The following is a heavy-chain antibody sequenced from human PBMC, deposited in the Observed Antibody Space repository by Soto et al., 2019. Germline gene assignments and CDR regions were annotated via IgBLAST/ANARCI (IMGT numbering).Heavy chain of an antibody. CDR2: ISAYNGNT. J-gene: IGHJ6*02. D-gene: IGHD6-13*01. CDR3: ACSPERAAAGKDYYYGIDV. CDR1: GYTFTSYG. Sequence: ASVKVSCKASGYTFTSYGISWVRQAPGQGLEWMGWISAYNGNTNYAQKLQGRVTMTTDTSTSTAYMELRSLRSDDTAVYYCACSPERAAAGKDYYYGIDVWGQGTTDTGSS. V-gene: IGHV1-18*01.